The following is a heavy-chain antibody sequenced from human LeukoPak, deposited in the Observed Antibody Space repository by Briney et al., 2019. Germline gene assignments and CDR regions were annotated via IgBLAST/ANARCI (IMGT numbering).Heavy chain of an antibody. CDR1: GGTFSSYA. CDR2: IIPIFGTA. V-gene: IGHV1-69*01. CDR3: AKDRAPVGDYFLNDAFDI. Sequence: GASVKVSCKASGGTFSSYAISWVRQAPGQGLEWMGGIIPIFGTANYAQKFQGRVTITADESTSTAYMELSSLRSEDTALYYCAKDRAPVGDYFLNDAFDIWGQGTMVTVSS. J-gene: IGHJ3*02. D-gene: IGHD4-17*01.